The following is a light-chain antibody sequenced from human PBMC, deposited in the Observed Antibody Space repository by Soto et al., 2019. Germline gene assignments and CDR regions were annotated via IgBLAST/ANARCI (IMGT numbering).Light chain of an antibody. CDR3: QQYSDWPPT. CDR1: QSISDT. CDR2: GAS. J-gene: IGKJ1*01. V-gene: IGKV3-15*01. Sequence: IVMTQSPATLSVSPVGIATLSCRASQSISDTLAWYQQKPGQAPRLLIYGASRRATGFPARFSGSGSGTEFSLTISSLQSEDFAVYYCQQYSDWPPTFGQGTKVDIK.